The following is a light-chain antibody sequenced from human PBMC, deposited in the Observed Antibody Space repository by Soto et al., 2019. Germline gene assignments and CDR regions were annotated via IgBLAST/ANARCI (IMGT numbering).Light chain of an antibody. CDR3: QQYNNWPPIT. CDR1: QSVSSK. Sequence: ETVMTQYPATLSGSPGERGTLSCGGSQSVSSKLAWYQQKPGQAPRLLIYGASTRATGIPARFSGSGSGTEFTLTISSLQSEDFAVYYCQQYNNWPPITFGHGTRLEIK. CDR2: GAS. V-gene: IGKV3-15*01. J-gene: IGKJ5*01.